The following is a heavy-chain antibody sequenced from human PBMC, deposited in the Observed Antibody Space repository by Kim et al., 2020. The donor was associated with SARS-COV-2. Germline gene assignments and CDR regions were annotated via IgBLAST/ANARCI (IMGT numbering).Heavy chain of an antibody. D-gene: IGHD3-10*01. CDR2: IIPIRGIA. V-gene: IGHV1-69*04. CDR1: GGTFSSYA. Sequence: SVKVSCKASGGTFSSYAIGWVRQAPGQGFEWMGRIIPIRGIANYAQKFQGSVTITADKTPSTAYMALSSLRSEDTAVYYCARAYYYGSGSYYNDYYYGMDVWGRGTTVTVPS. J-gene: IGHJ6*02. CDR3: ARAYYYGSGSYYNDYYYGMDV.